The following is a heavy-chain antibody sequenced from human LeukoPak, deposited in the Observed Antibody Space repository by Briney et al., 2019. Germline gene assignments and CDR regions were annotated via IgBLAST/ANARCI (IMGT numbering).Heavy chain of an antibody. CDR3: AREDVYYASSGYYHDAFDI. CDR1: GGSFSGYY. CDR2: INHSGST. V-gene: IGHV4-34*01. D-gene: IGHD3-22*01. Sequence: ASETLSLTCAVYGGSFSGYYWSWIRQPPGKGLEWIGEINHSGSTNYNPSLKSRVTISVDTSKNQFSLKLSSVTAADTAVYYCAREDVYYASSGYYHDAFDIWGQGTMVTVSS. J-gene: IGHJ3*02.